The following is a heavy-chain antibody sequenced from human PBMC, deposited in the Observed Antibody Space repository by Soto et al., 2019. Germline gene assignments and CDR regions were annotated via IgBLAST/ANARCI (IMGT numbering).Heavy chain of an antibody. CDR2: IYYSGST. J-gene: IGHJ6*02. D-gene: IGHD6-13*01. V-gene: IGHV4-31*03. CDR1: GGSISSGYY. CDR3: ARGYSSSWTVGYYYGMDV. Sequence: SETLSLTCTVSGGSISSGYYWTWIRQHPGKGLEWIGYIYYSGSTLYNPSLKSRAAISVDTSKNQFSLNLTSVTAADTAVYYCARGYSSSWTVGYYYGMDVWGQGTTVTVSS.